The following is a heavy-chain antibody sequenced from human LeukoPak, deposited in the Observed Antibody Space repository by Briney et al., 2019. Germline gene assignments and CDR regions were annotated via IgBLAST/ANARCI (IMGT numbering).Heavy chain of an antibody. CDR2: TYYRSKWYN. D-gene: IGHD1-26*01. Sequence: SQTLPVTCAISGDSVSSNSAAWNWIRQSPSRGLEWLGRTYYRSKWYNDYAVSVKSRITINPDTSKNQFSLQLNSVTPEDTAVYYCARDRGNRYSNRFDPWGQGALVTVPS. V-gene: IGHV6-1*01. CDR3: ARDRGNRYSNRFDP. J-gene: IGHJ5*02. CDR1: GDSVSSNSAA.